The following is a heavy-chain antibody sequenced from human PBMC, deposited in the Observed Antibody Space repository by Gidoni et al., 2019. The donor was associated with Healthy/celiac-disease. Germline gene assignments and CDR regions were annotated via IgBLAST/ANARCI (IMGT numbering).Heavy chain of an antibody. CDR1: GFTFSSYG. CDR2: ISYDGSNK. V-gene: IGHV3-30*18. CDR3: AKDLSYYDSSGWCPDY. J-gene: IGHJ4*02. D-gene: IGHD3-22*01. Sequence: QVQLVESGGGVVQPGRSLRLSCAASGFTFSSYGMHWVRQAPGKGLEWVAVISYDGSNKYYADSVKGRFTISRDNSKNTLYLQMNSLRAEDTAVYYCAKDLSYYDSSGWCPDYWGQGTLVTVSS.